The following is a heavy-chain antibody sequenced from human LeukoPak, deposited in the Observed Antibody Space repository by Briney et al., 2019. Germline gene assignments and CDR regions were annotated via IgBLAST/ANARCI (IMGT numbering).Heavy chain of an antibody. V-gene: IGHV4-59*01. CDR2: IYYSGST. CDR1: GGSISSYY. J-gene: IGHJ4*02. Sequence: SETLSLTCTVSGGSISSYYWSWIRQPPGKGLEWIGYIYYSGSTNYNPSLKSRVTISVDTSKNQFSLKLSSVTAADTAVYYCARSQWGSGSTDYRGQGTLVTVSS. CDR3: ARSQWGSGSTDY. D-gene: IGHD3-10*01.